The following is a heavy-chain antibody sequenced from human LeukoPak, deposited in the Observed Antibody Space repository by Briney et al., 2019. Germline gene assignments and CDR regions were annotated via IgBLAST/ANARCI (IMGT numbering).Heavy chain of an antibody. CDR2: ISVYNGIT. CDR1: GYTFPSYG. J-gene: IGHJ4*02. V-gene: IGHV1-18*01. CDR3: ARGPPVFTVSRGDY. D-gene: IGHD4-17*01. Sequence: ASVKVSCKASGYTFPSYGINWVRQAPGQGLEWMGWISVYNGITNYAQILQGRVTMTADRSTSTAYMELRSLRSDDTAVYYCARGPPVFTVSRGDYWGQGTLVTVSS.